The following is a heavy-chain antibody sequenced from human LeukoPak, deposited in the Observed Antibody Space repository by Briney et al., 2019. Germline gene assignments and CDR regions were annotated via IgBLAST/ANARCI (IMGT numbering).Heavy chain of an antibody. V-gene: IGHV4-59*08. CDR1: GGSFSNYY. Sequence: SETLSLTCTVSGGSFSNYYWSWIRQPPGKGLEWIGYIYYSGSTNYNPSLKSRVTTSVGTSKNQFSLNLSSVTAADTAVYYCARHPTALVSYGFDPWGQGTLVTVSS. J-gene: IGHJ5*02. CDR2: IYYSGST. D-gene: IGHD5-18*01. CDR3: ARHPTALVSYGFDP.